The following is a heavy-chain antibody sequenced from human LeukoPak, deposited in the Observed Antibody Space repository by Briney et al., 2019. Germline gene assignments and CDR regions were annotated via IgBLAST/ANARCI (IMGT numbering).Heavy chain of an antibody. CDR2: IYYSGST. V-gene: IGHV4-59*01. D-gene: IGHD3-10*01. CDR1: GSSISSYY. J-gene: IGHJ6*02. CDR3: ARDFMVRGVTHYYYGMDV. Sequence: SETLSLTCTVSGSSISSYYWSWIRQPPGKGLECIGYIYYSGSTNYNPSLKSRVTISVDTSKNQFSLKLSSVTAADTAVYYCARDFMVRGVTHYYYGMDVWGQGTTVTVSS.